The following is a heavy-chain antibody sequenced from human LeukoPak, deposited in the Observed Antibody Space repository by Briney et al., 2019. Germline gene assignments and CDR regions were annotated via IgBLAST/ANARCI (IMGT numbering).Heavy chain of an antibody. D-gene: IGHD6-13*01. CDR2: IKQDGSEK. CDR3: ARGLDSSSWSYWHYFDY. V-gene: IGHV3-7*01. CDR1: GFTFSSYW. J-gene: IGHJ4*02. Sequence: GGSLRLSCAASGFTFSSYWMSWVRQAPGKGLEWVANIKQDGSEKYYVDPVKGRFTISRDNAKNSLYLQMNSLRAEDTAVYYCARGLDSSSWSYWHYFDYWGQGTLVTVSS.